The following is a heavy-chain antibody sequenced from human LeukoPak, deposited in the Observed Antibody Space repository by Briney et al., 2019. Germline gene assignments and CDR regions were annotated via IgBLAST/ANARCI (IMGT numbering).Heavy chain of an antibody. J-gene: IGHJ5*02. D-gene: IGHD1-26*01. V-gene: IGHV7-4-1*02. CDR3: ARETQSGSYYGDWFDP. CDR2: INTNTGNP. CDR1: RGTFSSYA. Sequence: GSSVKVSCKTSRGTFSSYAISWVRQAPGQGLEWMGWINTNTGNPTYAQGFTGRFVFSLDTSVSTAYLQISSLKAEDTAVYYCARETQSGSYYGDWFDPWGQGTLVTVSS.